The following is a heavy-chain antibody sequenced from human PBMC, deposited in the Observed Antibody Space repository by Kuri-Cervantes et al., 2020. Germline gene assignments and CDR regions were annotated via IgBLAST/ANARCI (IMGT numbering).Heavy chain of an antibody. V-gene: IGHV4-59*01. J-gene: IGHJ3*02. Sequence: GSLRLSCTVSGGSISSYYWSWIRQPPGKGLEWIGYIFYSGSTNYNPSLQSRVTISVDPSKNQFSLRLSSVTAADTAVYYCSRGPHLFDIWGQGTMVTVSS. CDR1: GGSISSYY. CDR2: IFYSGST. CDR3: SRGPHLFDI.